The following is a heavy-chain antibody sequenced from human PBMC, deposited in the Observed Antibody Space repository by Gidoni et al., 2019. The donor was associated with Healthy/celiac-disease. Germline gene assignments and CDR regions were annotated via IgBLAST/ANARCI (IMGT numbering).Heavy chain of an antibody. D-gene: IGHD2-21*02. CDR2: IKQDGSEK. CDR1: GFPFSSYW. J-gene: IGHJ4*02. V-gene: IGHV3-7*01. Sequence: EVQLVESGGGLVQPGGSLRLSCAASGFPFSSYWMSWVRQAPGKGLEWVANIKQDGSEKYYVDSVKGRFTISRDNAKNSLYLQMNSLRAEDTAVYYCARDLGTVVTLGLAYVNWGQGTLVTVSS. CDR3: ARDLGTVVTLGLAYVN.